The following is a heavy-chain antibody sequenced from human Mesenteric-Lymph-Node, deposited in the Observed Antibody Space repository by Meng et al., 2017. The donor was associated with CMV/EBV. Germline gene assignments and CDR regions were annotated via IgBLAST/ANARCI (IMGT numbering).Heavy chain of an antibody. J-gene: IGHJ4*02. CDR2: VNPTASST. Sequence: KASGFTFSIHDTHWVRQAPGQGLEWVGLVNPTASSTAYAQKFRGRITVTRDASTSAVYMDLSSLRSEDTAVYYCAREAAAAGKTFDSWGRGTLVTVSS. CDR3: AREAAAAGKTFDS. V-gene: IGHV1-46*01. CDR1: GFTFSIHD. D-gene: IGHD6-13*01.